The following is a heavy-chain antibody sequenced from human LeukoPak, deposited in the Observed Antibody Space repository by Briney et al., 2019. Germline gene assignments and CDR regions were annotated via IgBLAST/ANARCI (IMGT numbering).Heavy chain of an antibody. Sequence: SETLSHTCTVSGGSISSSSYYWGWIRQPPGKGLEWIGSIYYSGSTYYNPSLKSRVTISVDTSKNQFSLKLSSVTAADTAVYYCARRDYDFCDYWGQGTLVTVSS. J-gene: IGHJ4*02. CDR2: IYYSGST. V-gene: IGHV4-39*01. CDR1: GGSISSSSYY. CDR3: ARRDYDFCDY. D-gene: IGHD3-3*01.